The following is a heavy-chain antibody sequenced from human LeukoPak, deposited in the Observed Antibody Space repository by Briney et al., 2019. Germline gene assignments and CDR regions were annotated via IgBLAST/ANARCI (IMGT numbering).Heavy chain of an antibody. V-gene: IGHV4-61*02. CDR1: GGSISSGSYY. J-gene: IGHJ4*02. Sequence: PSETLSLTCTVSGGSISSGSYYWSWIRQPAGKGLVWIGRIYTSGSTNYNPSLKSRVTISVDTSKNQFSLKLSSVTAADTAVYYCARDPCYDSSGYYPLGVWGQGTLVTVSS. D-gene: IGHD3-22*01. CDR2: IYTSGST. CDR3: ARDPCYDSSGYYPLGV.